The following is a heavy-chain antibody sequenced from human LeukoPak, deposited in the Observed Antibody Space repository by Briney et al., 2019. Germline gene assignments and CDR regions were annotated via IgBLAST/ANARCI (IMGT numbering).Heavy chain of an antibody. V-gene: IGHV3-74*01. Sequence: PGGSLRLSCAASGLTFSSHWMHWVRHAPGKGLVWVSRITNDGSSTTYADSVKGRFTISRDNSKNTLYLQMNSLRAEDTAVYYCARGSVVAATYWGQGTQVTVSS. J-gene: IGHJ4*02. CDR3: ARGSVVAATY. D-gene: IGHD2-15*01. CDR1: GLTFSSHW. CDR2: ITNDGSST.